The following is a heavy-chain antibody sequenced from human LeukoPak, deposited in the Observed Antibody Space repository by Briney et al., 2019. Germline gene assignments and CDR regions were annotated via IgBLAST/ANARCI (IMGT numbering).Heavy chain of an antibody. Sequence: PGGSLRLSCAASGFTFSNYAMRWVRQAPGKGLEWVSTITNSGSNTYYADSVKGRFTISRDNSKNTLYLQMSSLRAEDTAVYYCAKGFGSLDYWGQGTLVTVSS. CDR3: AKGFGSLDY. CDR1: GFTFSNYA. J-gene: IGHJ4*02. V-gene: IGHV3-23*01. D-gene: IGHD3-10*01. CDR2: ITNSGSNT.